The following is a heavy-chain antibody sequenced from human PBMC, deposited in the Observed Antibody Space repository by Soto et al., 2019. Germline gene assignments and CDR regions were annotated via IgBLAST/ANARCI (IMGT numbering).Heavy chain of an antibody. J-gene: IGHJ6*02. CDR2: IIPIFGTA. V-gene: IGHV1-69*13. D-gene: IGHD6-13*01. CDR3: ASRGIAAAGSYYYYYYGMDV. Sequence: SVKFSCKASGGTFSSYAISWVRRAPGQGLEWMGGIIPIFGTANYAQKFQGRVTITADESTSTAYMELSSLRSEDTAVYYCASRGIAAAGSYYYYYYGMDVWGQGTTVTVSS. CDR1: GGTFSSYA.